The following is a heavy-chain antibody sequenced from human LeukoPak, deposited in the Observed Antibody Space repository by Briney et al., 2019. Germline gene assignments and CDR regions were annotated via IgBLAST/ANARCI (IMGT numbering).Heavy chain of an antibody. D-gene: IGHD6-13*01. V-gene: IGHV1-3*01. J-gene: IGHJ5*02. CDR1: GYTFTSYA. Sequence: GASVKVSCKASGYTFTSYAMHWVRQAPGQRLEWMGWINAGNGNTKYSQKFQGRVTITRDTSASTAYMELSSLRSEDTAVYYCARDTAAAEVNWFDPWGQGTLVTVSS. CDR3: ARDTAAAEVNWFDP. CDR2: INAGNGNT.